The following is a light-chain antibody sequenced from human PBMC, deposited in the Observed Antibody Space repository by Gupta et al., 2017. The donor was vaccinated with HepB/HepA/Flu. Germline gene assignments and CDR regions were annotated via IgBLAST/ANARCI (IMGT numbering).Light chain of an antibody. Sequence: DIQMTQSPSSLSASVGDTVTITCRAGPILDNFLSWYQQKPGKAPKLLIYAASKLQSGVPIRFSGSASATGFTLTISEQQPEDFASYYWQQNYYTVSFGRGTIVDVK. J-gene: IGKJ3*01. V-gene: IGKV1-39*01. CDR3: QQNYYTVS. CDR2: AAS. CDR1: PILDNF.